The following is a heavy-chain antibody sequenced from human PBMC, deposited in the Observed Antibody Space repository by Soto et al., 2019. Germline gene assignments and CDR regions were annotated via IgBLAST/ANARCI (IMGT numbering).Heavy chain of an antibody. Sequence: SETLSLTCTVSGGSISSGGYYWSWIRQHPGKGLEWIGYIYYSGSTYYNPSLKSRVTISVDTSKNQFSLKLSSVTAADTAVYYCARVDYDSSGYYQYYFDYWGQGTLVTVSS. V-gene: IGHV4-31*03. CDR1: GGSISSGGYY. J-gene: IGHJ4*02. CDR2: IYYSGST. CDR3: ARVDYDSSGYYQYYFDY. D-gene: IGHD3-22*01.